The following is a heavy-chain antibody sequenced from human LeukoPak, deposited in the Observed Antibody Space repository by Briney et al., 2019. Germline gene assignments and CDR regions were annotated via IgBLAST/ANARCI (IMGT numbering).Heavy chain of an antibody. J-gene: IGHJ4*02. D-gene: IGHD5-12*01. CDR3: ARDRGSYAWDY. Sequence: GGSLRLSRAASGFNVSSNYMNWVRQAPGKGLEWVSVIYSGGSTYYADSVKGRFTISRDNSKNTLYLQMNSLRPEDTAVYYCARDRGSYAWDYWGQGTLVTVSS. V-gene: IGHV3-66*02. CDR2: IYSGGST. CDR1: GFNVSSNY.